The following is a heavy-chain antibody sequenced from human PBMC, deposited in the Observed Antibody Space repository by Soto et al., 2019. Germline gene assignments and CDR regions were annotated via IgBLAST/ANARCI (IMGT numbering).Heavy chain of an antibody. Sequence: GGSLRLSCAASGFTFSTYAMSWVRQAPGKGLEWVSAISGSGTSRYYADSGKGRFTISRDNSKNTLFLQLNSLRAEDTAVYYCAKELLGLGESLERYFDYWGQGTPVTVSS. V-gene: IGHV3-23*01. CDR2: ISGSGTSR. CDR1: GFTFSTYA. D-gene: IGHD3-10*01. CDR3: AKELLGLGESLERYFDY. J-gene: IGHJ4*02.